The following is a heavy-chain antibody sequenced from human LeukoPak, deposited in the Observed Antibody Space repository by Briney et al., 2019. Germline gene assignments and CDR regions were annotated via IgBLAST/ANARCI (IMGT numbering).Heavy chain of an antibody. CDR1: GGSISSGGYS. J-gene: IGHJ5*02. Sequence: SETLSLTCAVSGGSISSGGYSWSWIRQPPGKGLEWIGYIYHSGSTNYNPSLKSRVTISVDRSKNQFSLKLSSVTAADTAVYYCARDGGGYDGGIDHWGQGTLVTVSS. D-gene: IGHD5-12*01. V-gene: IGHV4-30-2*01. CDR3: ARDGGGYDGGIDH. CDR2: IYHSGST.